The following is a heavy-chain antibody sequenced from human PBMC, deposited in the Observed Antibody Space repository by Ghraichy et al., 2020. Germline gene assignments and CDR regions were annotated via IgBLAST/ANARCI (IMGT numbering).Heavy chain of an antibody. CDR2: IIPIFGTA. V-gene: IGHV1-69*06. Sequence: SVKVSCKASGGTFSSYAISWVRQAPGQGLEWMGGIIPIFGTANYAQKFQGRVTITADKSTSTAYMELSSLGSEDTAVYYCAREVYEGVTGTTFYYYGMDVWGQGTTVTVSS. CDR3: AREVYEGVTGTTFYYYGMDV. J-gene: IGHJ6*02. CDR1: GGTFSSYA. D-gene: IGHD1-7*01.